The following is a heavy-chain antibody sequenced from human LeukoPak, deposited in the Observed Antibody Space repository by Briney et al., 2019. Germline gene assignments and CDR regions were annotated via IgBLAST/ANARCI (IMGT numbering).Heavy chain of an antibody. Sequence: PGGSLRLSCAASGFTFSSYAMSWVRQAPGKGLEWVSAIRGSGGSTYYADSVKGRFTISRDNSKNTLYLQMNSLRAEDTAVYYCANLDSYYYYGMDVWGQGTTVTVSS. V-gene: IGHV3-23*01. CDR1: GFTFSSYA. CDR2: IRGSGGST. CDR3: ANLDSYYYYGMDV. J-gene: IGHJ6*02.